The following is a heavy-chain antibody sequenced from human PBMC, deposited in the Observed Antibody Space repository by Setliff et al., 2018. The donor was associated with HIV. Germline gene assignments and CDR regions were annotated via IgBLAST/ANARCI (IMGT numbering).Heavy chain of an antibody. CDR1: GYTFTSYG. V-gene: IGHV1-18*01. Sequence: GASVKVSCKDSGYTFTSYGISWVRQAPGQGLEWMGWISAYNGNTNYAQKLQGRVTMTTDTSTSTAYMELNSLRPEDTAVYYCASARIPTGGTSTSFDYWGQGTLVTVSS. J-gene: IGHJ4*02. D-gene: IGHD1-1*01. CDR2: ISAYNGNT. CDR3: ASARIPTGGTSTSFDY.